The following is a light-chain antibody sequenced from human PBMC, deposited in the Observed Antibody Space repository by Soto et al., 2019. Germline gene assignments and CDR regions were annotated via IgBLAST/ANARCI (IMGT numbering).Light chain of an antibody. CDR1: SSQIGSNT. J-gene: IGLJ3*02. CDR2: DND. CDR3: ASWHDSRNAWV. Sequence: QSVLTQPPSLSGTPGQRVTISCSGSSSQIGSNTVSWYQQLPGKAPKLLIYDNDRRPSGVPDRFSGSKPGTSGSLAISDLHSEDEAEYFCASWHDSRNAWVFGGGTKLTVL. V-gene: IGLV1-44*01.